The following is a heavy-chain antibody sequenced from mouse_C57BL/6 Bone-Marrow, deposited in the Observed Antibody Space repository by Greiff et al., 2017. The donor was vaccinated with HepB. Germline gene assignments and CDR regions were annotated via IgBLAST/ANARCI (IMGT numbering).Heavy chain of an antibody. J-gene: IGHJ2*01. CDR3: TLTTVVATPFDY. CDR1: GFNIKDDY. CDR2: IDPENGDT. Sequence: VQLQQSGAELVRPGASVKLSCTASGFNIKDDYMHWVKQRPEQGLEWIGWIDPENGDTEYASKFQGKATITADTSSNTAYLQLSSLTSEDTAVDYCTLTTVVATPFDYWGQGTTLTVSS. D-gene: IGHD1-1*01. V-gene: IGHV14-4*01.